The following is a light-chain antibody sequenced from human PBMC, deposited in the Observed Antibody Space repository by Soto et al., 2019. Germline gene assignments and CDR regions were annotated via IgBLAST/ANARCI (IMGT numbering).Light chain of an antibody. V-gene: IGKV3-15*01. CDR1: QSVSSN. Sequence: EMVMTHSAATLSVSPGERATISCRASQSVSSNLAWYQQKPGQAPRLLIYGASTRATGIPARFSGSGSGTEFTLTISSLQSEYFAVYYCQHYNNWPPLTFGGGTKWIS. CDR3: QHYNNWPPLT. CDR2: GAS. J-gene: IGKJ4*01.